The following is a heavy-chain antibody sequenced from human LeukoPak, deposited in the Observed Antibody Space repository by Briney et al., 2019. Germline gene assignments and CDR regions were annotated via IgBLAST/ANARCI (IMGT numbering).Heavy chain of an antibody. D-gene: IGHD4-17*01. V-gene: IGHV4-30-4*01. CDR2: IYYSGST. Sequence: SETLSLTCTVSGGSISSGDYYWSWIRQPPGKGLEWIGYIYYSGSTYYNPSLKSRVTISVDTSKNQFSLKLSSVTAADTAVYYCARAATVTIYYLDYWGQGTLVTVSS. CDR3: ARAATVTIYYLDY. J-gene: IGHJ4*02. CDR1: GGSISSGDYY.